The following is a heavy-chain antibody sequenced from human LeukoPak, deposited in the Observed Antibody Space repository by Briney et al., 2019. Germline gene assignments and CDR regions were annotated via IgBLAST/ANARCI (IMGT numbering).Heavy chain of an antibody. Sequence: GRSLRLSCAASGFTFDDYAMHWVRQAPGKGLEWVSGISWNSGSIGYADSVKGRFTISRDNAKNSLYLQMNSLRAEDTALYYCVKAHALYGNFDYWGQGTLVTASS. J-gene: IGHJ4*02. V-gene: IGHV3-9*01. D-gene: IGHD4-17*01. CDR1: GFTFDDYA. CDR3: VKAHALYGNFDY. CDR2: ISWNSGSI.